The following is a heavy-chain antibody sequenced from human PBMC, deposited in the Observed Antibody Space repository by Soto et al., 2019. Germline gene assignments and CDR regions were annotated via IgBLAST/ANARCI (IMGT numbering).Heavy chain of an antibody. CDR3: ASQDGYRTGGYY. CDR2: IWYDGSNK. J-gene: IGHJ4*02. V-gene: IGHV3-33*01. D-gene: IGHD5-12*01. CDR1: GFTFSSYG. Sequence: GGSLRLSCAASGFTFSSYGMHWVRQAPGKGLEWVAVIWYDGSNKYYADSVKGRFTISRDNSKNTLYLQMNSLRAEDTAVYYCASQDGYRTGGYYWGQGTLVTVSS.